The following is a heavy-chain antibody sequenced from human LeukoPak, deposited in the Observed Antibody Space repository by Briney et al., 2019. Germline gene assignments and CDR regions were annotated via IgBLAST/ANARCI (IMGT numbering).Heavy chain of an antibody. CDR1: GGSISSYY. CDR2: IYYSGST. D-gene: IGHD1-14*01. V-gene: IGHV4-59*01. J-gene: IGHJ5*02. Sequence: PSETLSLTCTVSGGSISSYYWSWIRQPPGKGLEWIGYIYYSGSTNYNPSLKSRVTISVDTSKNQFSLKLSSVTAADTAVYHCARGPGVNWFDPWGQGTLVTVSS. CDR3: ARGPGVNWFDP.